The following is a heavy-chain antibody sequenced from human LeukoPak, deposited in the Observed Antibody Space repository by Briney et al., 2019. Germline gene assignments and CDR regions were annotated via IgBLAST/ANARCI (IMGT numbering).Heavy chain of an antibody. Sequence: PGGSLRLSCAASGFTFSSYAMSWVRQAPGKGLEWVSAISGSGGSTYYPDSVRGRFTISKETAKNSLYLQMTSLRDEDTAVYYCVRGRRSYGFDHWGQGTLVTVSS. CDR2: ISGSGGST. J-gene: IGHJ4*02. V-gene: IGHV3-23*01. CDR1: GFTFSSYA. CDR3: VRGRRSYGFDH. D-gene: IGHD3-16*01.